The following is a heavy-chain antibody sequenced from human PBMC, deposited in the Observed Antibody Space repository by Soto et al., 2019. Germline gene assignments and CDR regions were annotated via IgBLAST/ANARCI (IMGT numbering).Heavy chain of an antibody. J-gene: IGHJ6*02. CDR2: ISGSGGST. D-gene: IGHD2-21*02. CDR1: GFTFSSYA. CDR3: AKVFPPYGGGDYNYYYGMDV. Sequence: EVQLLESGGGLVQPGGSLRLSCAASGFTFSSYAMSWVRQAPGKGLEWVSAISGSGGSTYYADSVKGRFTISRDNSKNTLYLQMNSLRAEDTAVYYCAKVFPPYGGGDYNYYYGMDVWGQGTTVTVSS. V-gene: IGHV3-23*01.